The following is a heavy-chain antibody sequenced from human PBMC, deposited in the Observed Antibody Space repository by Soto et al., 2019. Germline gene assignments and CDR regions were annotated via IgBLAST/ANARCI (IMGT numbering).Heavy chain of an antibody. Sequence: GGSLRLSCTASGFSFGDYEMTWVRQAPGKGLEWVGFIRSKAYGGTTEYAASVKGRFTISRDDSKTIAYLQMSSLKIEDTAVYYCTSGMLGTYYFDYWGQGTLVTVSS. J-gene: IGHJ4*02. CDR1: GFSFGDYE. D-gene: IGHD2-8*01. CDR3: TSGMLGTYYFDY. V-gene: IGHV3-49*04. CDR2: IRSKAYGGTT.